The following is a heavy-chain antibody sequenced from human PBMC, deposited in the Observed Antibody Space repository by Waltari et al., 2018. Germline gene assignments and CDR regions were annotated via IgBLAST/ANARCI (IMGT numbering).Heavy chain of an antibody. D-gene: IGHD5-12*01. CDR2: VSPDNGDT. CDR3: ARGLASCYAYFYYMDV. J-gene: IGHJ6*03. V-gene: IGHV1-18*01. Sequence: QVQLVQSGAEVRKPGASVKVSCKASGFAFKNYVISWVRQAPGQGLEWMGWVSPDNGDTNYAQNLQGRVTLTADTSTDTAYMELRSLRSDDTALYYCARGLASCYAYFYYMDVWGEGTTVTVSS. CDR1: GFAFKNYV.